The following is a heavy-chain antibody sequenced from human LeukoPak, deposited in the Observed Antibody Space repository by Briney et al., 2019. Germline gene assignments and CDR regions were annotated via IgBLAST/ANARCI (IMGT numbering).Heavy chain of an antibody. V-gene: IGHV3-30-3*01. D-gene: IGHD2-21*01. CDR1: GFTFSSYA. Sequence: PGRSLRLSCAASGFTFSSYAMHWVRQAPGKGLEWVAVISYDGSNKYYADSVKGRFTISRDNSKNTLYLQMNSLRAEDTAVYYCARVQVPISSHYYYMDVWGKGTTVTVSS. CDR2: ISYDGSNK. J-gene: IGHJ6*03. CDR3: ARVQVPISSHYYYMDV.